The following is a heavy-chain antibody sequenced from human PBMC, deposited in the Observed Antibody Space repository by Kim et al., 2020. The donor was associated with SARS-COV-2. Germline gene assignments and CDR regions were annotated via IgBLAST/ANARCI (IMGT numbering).Heavy chain of an antibody. D-gene: IGHD6-13*01. CDR1: GGTFSSYA. V-gene: IGHV1-69*13. Sequence: SVKVSCKASGGTFSSYAISWVRQAPGQGLEWMGGIIPIFGTANYAQKFQGRVTITADESTSTAYMELSSLRSEDTAVYYCARDHRDSSSWDPRGYGMDVWGQGTTVTVSS. CDR2: IIPIFGTA. CDR3: ARDHRDSSSWDPRGYGMDV. J-gene: IGHJ6*02.